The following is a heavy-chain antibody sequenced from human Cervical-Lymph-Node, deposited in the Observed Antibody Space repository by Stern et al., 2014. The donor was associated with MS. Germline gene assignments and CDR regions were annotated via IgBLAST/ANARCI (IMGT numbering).Heavy chain of an antibody. D-gene: IGHD1-1*01. J-gene: IGHJ4*02. CDR2: IIPIFDTS. V-gene: IGHV1-69*01. CDR3: VRLTSSTWNGALDY. CDR1: GGTFSPYA. Sequence: QVQLGQSGAEVKKPGSSVKVSCKPSGGTFSPYAISWVRQAPGQGLEWMGGIIPIFDTSDYAPKFQGRVTITADESTTTAYMELSSLRSEDTGVYYCVRLTSSTWNGALDYLGQGTLVTVSS.